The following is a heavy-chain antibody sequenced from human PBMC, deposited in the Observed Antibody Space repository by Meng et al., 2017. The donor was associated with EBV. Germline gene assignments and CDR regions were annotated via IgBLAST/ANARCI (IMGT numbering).Heavy chain of an antibody. Sequence: QVQLQQAGAAVKKPGSSVKVSRWTSGGTFRSDAVSWVRQAPGQGLEWMGGLIPMSGAPHYAQKFQDRVTIIADESTSTHSMELNNLRFEDTAMYYCASESGRGFTPDYWGQGTLVTVSS. V-gene: IGHV1-69*01. D-gene: IGHD3-10*01. CDR2: LIPMSGAP. CDR3: ASESGRGFTPDY. J-gene: IGHJ4*02. CDR1: GGTFRSDA.